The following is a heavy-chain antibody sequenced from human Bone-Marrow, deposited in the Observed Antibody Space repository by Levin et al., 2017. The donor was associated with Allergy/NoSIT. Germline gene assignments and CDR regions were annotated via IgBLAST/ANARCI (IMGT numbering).Heavy chain of an antibody. D-gene: IGHD2-15*01. Sequence: GGSLRLSCAASGFTFSSYAMSWVRQAPGKGLEWVSAISGSGGSTYYADSVKGRFTISRDNSKNTLYLQMNSLRAEDTAVYYCANGGIVVVAATLAFDIWGQGTMVTVSS. CDR3: ANGGIVVVAATLAFDI. J-gene: IGHJ3*02. V-gene: IGHV3-23*01. CDR2: ISGSGGST. CDR1: GFTFSSYA.